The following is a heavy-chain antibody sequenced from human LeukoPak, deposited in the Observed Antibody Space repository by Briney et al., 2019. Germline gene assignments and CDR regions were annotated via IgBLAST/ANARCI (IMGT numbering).Heavy chain of an antibody. CDR2: FDPEDVGT. J-gene: IGHJ5*02. Sequence: ASVNVSRKVSGYTLTELSMHWVRQAPGKGLEWMGGFDPEDVGTIYAQKFQGRVTMTEDTSTDTAYMELSSLRSEDTAVYYCATGKIKGWRKASFDPWGQGTLVTVSS. CDR3: ATGKIKGWRKASFDP. CDR1: GYTLTELS. D-gene: IGHD1-14*01. V-gene: IGHV1-24*01.